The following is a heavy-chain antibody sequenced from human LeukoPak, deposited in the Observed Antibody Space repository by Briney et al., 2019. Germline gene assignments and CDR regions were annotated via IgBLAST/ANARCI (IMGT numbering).Heavy chain of an antibody. D-gene: IGHD6-13*01. V-gene: IGHV5-51*01. CDR2: IYPGDSDT. CDR1: GYSFTSYW. Sequence: GESLKISCKGSGYSFTSYWIGWVRQMPGKGLEWMGIIYPGDSDTRYGPSFQGQVTISADKSLTTAYLQWSRLKASDTAMYYCARGFGSTWLEYWGQGTLVTVSS. CDR3: ARGFGSTWLEY. J-gene: IGHJ1*01.